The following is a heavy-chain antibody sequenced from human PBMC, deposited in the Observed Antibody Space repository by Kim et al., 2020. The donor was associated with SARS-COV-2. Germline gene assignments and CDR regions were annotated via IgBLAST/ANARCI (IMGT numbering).Heavy chain of an antibody. CDR3: AREGAPEYYAMDV. CDR2: IYSGGST. D-gene: IGHD3-16*01. CDR1: GFTVSRDY. J-gene: IGHJ6*02. V-gene: IGHV3-53*01. Sequence: GGSLRLSCAASGFTVSRDYMSWVRQAPGKGLEWVAIIYSGGSTDYADSVKGRFTISRDSSKNTLYLQMDSLRVDDTGIYYCAREGAPEYYAMDVWGQGTTVTVSS.